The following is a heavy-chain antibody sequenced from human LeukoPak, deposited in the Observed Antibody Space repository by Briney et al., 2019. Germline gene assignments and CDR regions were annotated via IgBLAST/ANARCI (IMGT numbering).Heavy chain of an antibody. CDR3: ARGGWGNYHYMDV. Sequence: GGSLRLSCAASGFRLNSFRMNWVRQAPGKGLEWVANIKHDGSEKNYVDSVKGRLTISRDNANKALYLQMNSLRAEDTAVYYCARGGWGNYHYMDVWGKGTTVTVSS. J-gene: IGHJ6*03. CDR1: GFRLNSFR. V-gene: IGHV3-7*01. CDR2: IKHDGSEK. D-gene: IGHD3-16*01.